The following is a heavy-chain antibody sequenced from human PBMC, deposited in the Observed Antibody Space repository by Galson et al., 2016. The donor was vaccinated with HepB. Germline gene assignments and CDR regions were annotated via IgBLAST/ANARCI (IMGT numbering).Heavy chain of an antibody. CDR1: GYTFISYA. V-gene: IGHV7-4-1*02. J-gene: IGHJ4*02. D-gene: IGHD1-26*01. CDR3: ARGVRNSGSYWLSAFDY. CDR2: INTNTGNP. Sequence: SVKVSCKASGYTFISYAMNWVRQAPGQGLEWMGWINTNTGNPTYAQGFTGRFVFSLDTSVSTTYLQISSLKAEDTAVYYCARGVRNSGSYWLSAFDYWGQGTLVTVSS.